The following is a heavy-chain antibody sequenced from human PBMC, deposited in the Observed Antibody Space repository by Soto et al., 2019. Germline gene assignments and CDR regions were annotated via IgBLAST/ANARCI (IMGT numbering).Heavy chain of an antibody. J-gene: IGHJ4*02. CDR2: IIPLTETP. CDR1: GGTFSNYA. V-gene: IGHV1-69*01. D-gene: IGHD2-2*01. Sequence: QVQVVQSGAEVKKPGSSVQFSCKASGGTFSNYAISWVRQAPGHGLEWVGGIIPLTETPVYAQTFQRRLTITADELTSGAYMELSSMRSDDTAVYYCAIGTRTSWTCDFWGQGTLVTVSS. CDR3: AIGTRTSWTCDF.